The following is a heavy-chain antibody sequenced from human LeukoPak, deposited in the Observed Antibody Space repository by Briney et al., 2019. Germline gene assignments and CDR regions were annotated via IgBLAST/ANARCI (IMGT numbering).Heavy chain of an antibody. D-gene: IGHD3-10*01. V-gene: IGHV3-30*18. J-gene: IGHJ6*02. CDR1: GFTFSSYG. CDR3: AKDLINWAPFTEGKYYYGSGSHYYGMDV. Sequence: GGSLRLSCAASGFTFSSYGMHWVRPAPGKGLEWVAVISYDGSNKYYADSVKGRFTISRDNSKNTLYLQMNSLRAEDTAVYYCAKDLINWAPFTEGKYYYGSGSHYYGMDVWGQGTTVTVSS. CDR2: ISYDGSNK.